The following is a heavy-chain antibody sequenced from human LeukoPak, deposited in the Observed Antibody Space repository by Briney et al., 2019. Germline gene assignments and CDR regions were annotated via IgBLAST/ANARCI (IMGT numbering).Heavy chain of an antibody. Sequence: GGSLRLPCAASGFAFSAYWMHWVRQAPGKGLEWVSRINEDATTITYADSVKGRFIISRDNSKKSLFLQMNNLRAEDTAVYYCVRDLILVWTPGDDFDFWGQGTLVIVSS. CDR1: GFAFSAYW. CDR2: INEDATTI. V-gene: IGHV3-74*01. J-gene: IGHJ4*02. CDR3: VRDLILVWTPGDDFDF. D-gene: IGHD3-16*01.